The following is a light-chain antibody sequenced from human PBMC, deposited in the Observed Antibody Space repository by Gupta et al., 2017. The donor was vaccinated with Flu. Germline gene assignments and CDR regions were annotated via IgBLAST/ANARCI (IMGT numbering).Light chain of an antibody. J-gene: IGKJ4*02. CDR3: HNIPLT. CDR2: GAY. CDR1: QTVVDK. V-gene: IGKV3-15*01. Sequence: TQSPSTLSVSPGESATLSCRASQTVVDKLAWYQQKPGQAPRLLIYGAYTRATGIPVRFSGSGSVTEFTLTIRRLQSEDFAVYYCHNIPLTFGGGTKVEI.